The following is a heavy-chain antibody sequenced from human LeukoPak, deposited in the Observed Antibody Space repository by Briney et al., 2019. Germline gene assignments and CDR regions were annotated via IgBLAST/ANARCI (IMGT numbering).Heavy chain of an antibody. D-gene: IGHD4-17*01. Sequence: PGGSLRLSCAASGFTFRSYGMHWVRQAPGKGLEWVAIIWYDGSNEYYADSVKGRFTISRDNSKNTLYLQMKSLSAEDTALYYCARVYSTVTTQFDYWGQGTLVTVSS. V-gene: IGHV3-33*01. CDR2: IWYDGSNE. J-gene: IGHJ4*02. CDR3: ARVYSTVTTQFDY. CDR1: GFTFRSYG.